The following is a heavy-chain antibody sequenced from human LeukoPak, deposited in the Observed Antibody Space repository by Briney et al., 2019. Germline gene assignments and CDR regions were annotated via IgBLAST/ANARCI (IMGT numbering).Heavy chain of an antibody. Sequence: GGSLRLSCAASGLTFSSHWMHWVRQAPGKGLVWVSRITNDGSSTTYADSVKGRFTISRDNAKNTLYLQVNSLRADDTAVYYCSRDARGLAVAGTGAYYFDYWGQGTLVTVSS. D-gene: IGHD6-19*01. CDR2: ITNDGSST. CDR1: GLTFSSHW. CDR3: SRDARGLAVAGTGAYYFDY. V-gene: IGHV3-74*01. J-gene: IGHJ4*02.